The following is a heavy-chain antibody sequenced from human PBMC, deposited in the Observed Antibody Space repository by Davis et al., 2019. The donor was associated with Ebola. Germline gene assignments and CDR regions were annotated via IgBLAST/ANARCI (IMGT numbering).Heavy chain of an antibody. CDR1: GFTFSDHY. CDR2: ISITGSAI. D-gene: IGHD5-12*01. CDR3: ARKIHNGYDRHFDY. Sequence: GESLKISCVVSGFTFSDHYMSWIRQAPGKGLEWVSHISITGSAIYYADSVKGRFTISRDNAKNSLYLQMNSLRAEDTAVYYCARKIHNGYDRHFDYWGQGTLVTVSS. J-gene: IGHJ4*02. V-gene: IGHV3-11*01.